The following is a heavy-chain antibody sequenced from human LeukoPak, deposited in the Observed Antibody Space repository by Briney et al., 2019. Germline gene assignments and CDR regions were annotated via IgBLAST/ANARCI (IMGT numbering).Heavy chain of an antibody. Sequence: GASVKVSCKASGGTFSSYAISWVRQAPGQGPEWMGGIIPIFGTANYAQKFQGRVTITADESTSTAYMELSSLRSEDTAVYYCARGSYGYYYYYYYMDVWGKGTTVTVSS. J-gene: IGHJ6*03. CDR2: IIPIFGTA. D-gene: IGHD5-18*01. V-gene: IGHV1-69*13. CDR1: GGTFSSYA. CDR3: ARGSYGYYYYYYYMDV.